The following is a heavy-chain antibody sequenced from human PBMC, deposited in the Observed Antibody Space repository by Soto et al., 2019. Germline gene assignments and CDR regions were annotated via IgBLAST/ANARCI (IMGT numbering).Heavy chain of an antibody. CDR1: GGSVNGYY. V-gene: IGHV4-34*02. J-gene: IGHJ5*02. CDR3: ATRITVFGVLIPPFDP. CDR2: INHTGGT. Sequence: QVHLQQWGAGLLKPSETLSLTCAVYGGSVNGYYWNWIRQPPGKGLEWIGEINHTGGTHYNPSLKSRVTMSVDMSKNQFYLRLSSVTAADTAIYYCATRITVFGVLIPPFDPWGQGTQVTVSS. D-gene: IGHD3-3*01.